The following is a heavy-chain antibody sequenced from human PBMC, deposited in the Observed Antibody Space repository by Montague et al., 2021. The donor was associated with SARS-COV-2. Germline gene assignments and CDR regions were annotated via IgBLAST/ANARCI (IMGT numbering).Heavy chain of an antibody. J-gene: IGHJ6*02. Sequence: TLSLTCTVSGGSVSSGSYYWSWIRQPAGKGLEWIGRIYTSGSSNYNPSFKSRVTISVDTSKYQFSLKVSSVTAADTAVYYCARERSADYYDGSGYHSYKYGMDVWGQGTTVTVSS. V-gene: IGHV4-61*02. CDR2: IYTSGSS. CDR3: ARERSADYYDGSGYHSYKYGMDV. CDR1: GGSVSSGSYY. D-gene: IGHD3-22*01.